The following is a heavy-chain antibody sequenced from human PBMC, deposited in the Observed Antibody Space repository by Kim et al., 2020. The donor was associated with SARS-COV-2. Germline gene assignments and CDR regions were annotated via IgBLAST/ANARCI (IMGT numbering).Heavy chain of an antibody. Sequence: GGSLRLSCAASGFTFSSYDMHWVRQATGKGREWVSAIGTAGDTYYPGSVKGRFTISRENAKNSLYLQMNSLRAGDTAVYYCARGGGSGSYSGDAFDIWGQGTMVTVSS. D-gene: IGHD3-10*01. CDR3: ARGGGSGSYSGDAFDI. V-gene: IGHV3-13*04. CDR2: IGTAGDT. J-gene: IGHJ3*02. CDR1: GFTFSSYD.